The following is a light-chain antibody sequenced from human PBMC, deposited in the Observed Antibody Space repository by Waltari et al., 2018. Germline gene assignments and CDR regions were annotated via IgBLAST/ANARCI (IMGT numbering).Light chain of an antibody. CDR3: CSYAGSSTLL. J-gene: IGLJ2*01. V-gene: IGLV2-23*01. CDR2: EVS. Sequence: QSALTQPASVSGSPGQSITISCTGTSSDVGSYNLVSWYQQPPGKAPKLMLYEVSKWPSGVFNRFSGAKPGNRASLTISGLQAEDEADYYCCSYAGSSTLLFGGGTKVTVL. CDR1: SSDVGSYNL.